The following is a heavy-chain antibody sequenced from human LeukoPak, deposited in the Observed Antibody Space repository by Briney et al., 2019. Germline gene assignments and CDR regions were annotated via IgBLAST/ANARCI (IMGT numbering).Heavy chain of an antibody. CDR2: IYHSGST. CDR1: GYSISSGYY. D-gene: IGHD6-6*01. J-gene: IGHJ4*02. V-gene: IGHV4-38-2*02. Sequence: SETLSLTCTVSGYSISSGYYWGWIRQPPGKGLEWIGSIYHSGSTYYNPSLKSRVTISVDTSKNQFSLKLSSVTAADTAVYYCAGPEYSSPSDYWGQGTLVTVSS. CDR3: AGPEYSSPSDY.